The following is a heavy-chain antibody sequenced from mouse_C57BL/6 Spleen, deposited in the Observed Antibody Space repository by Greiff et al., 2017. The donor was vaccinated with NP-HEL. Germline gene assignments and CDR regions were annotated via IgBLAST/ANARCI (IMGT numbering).Heavy chain of an antibody. D-gene: IGHD4-1*02. CDR2: IWSGGST. J-gene: IGHJ4*01. CDR3: VRTGANWAAVYAMDY. CDR1: GFSLTSYG. V-gene: IGHV2-2*01. Sequence: QVQLKQSGPGLVQPSQSLSITCTVSGFSLTSYGVHWVRQSPGKGLEWLGVIWSGGSTDYNAAFISRLSISKDNSKSQVFFKMNSLQAEDTAIYYCVRTGANWAAVYAMDYWGQGTSVTVSS.